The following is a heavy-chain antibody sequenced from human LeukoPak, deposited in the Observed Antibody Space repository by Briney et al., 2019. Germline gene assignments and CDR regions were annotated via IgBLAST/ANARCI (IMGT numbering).Heavy chain of an antibody. CDR2: VSHSGST. Sequence: SQTLSLTCTVSGYSISRGYYWGWVRQPPGKGLEWIGSVSHSGSTYYNPSLMSRVTVSLDTSKNQFSLKVTSMTAADTAVYYCARSGSEANYPERPFDYWGQGTLVTVSS. CDR1: GYSISRGYY. CDR3: ARSGSEANYPERPFDY. V-gene: IGHV4-38-2*02. D-gene: IGHD1-7*01. J-gene: IGHJ4*02.